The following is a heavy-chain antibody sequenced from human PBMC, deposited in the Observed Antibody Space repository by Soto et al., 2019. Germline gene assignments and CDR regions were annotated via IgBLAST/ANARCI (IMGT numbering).Heavy chain of an antibody. V-gene: IGHV1-46*01. CDR3: ARDRSSGYYHDY. CDR1: GYTFTSYY. Sequence: ASVQVSCKASGYTFTSYYMHWVRQAPGQGLEWMGIINPSGGSTSYAQKFQGRVTMTRDTSTSTVYMELSSLRSEDTAVYYCARDRSSGYYHDYWGQGTLVTVSS. D-gene: IGHD3-22*01. CDR2: INPSGGST. J-gene: IGHJ4*02.